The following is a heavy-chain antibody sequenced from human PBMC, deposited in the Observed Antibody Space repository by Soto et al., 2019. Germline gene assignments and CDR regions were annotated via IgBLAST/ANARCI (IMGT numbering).Heavy chain of an antibody. CDR3: AREAIAATGTGAFDI. Sequence: QVQLQESGPGLVKPSGTLSLTCAVSGGSISSNNWWSWVRQPPGKGLEWIGEIYHSGSTNYNPSLKSRVTLSVDKSKNQFSLKLSSVTAADTAVYFCAREAIAATGTGAFDIWGQGTMVTVSS. V-gene: IGHV4-4*02. J-gene: IGHJ3*02. CDR2: IYHSGST. D-gene: IGHD6-13*01. CDR1: GGSISSNNW.